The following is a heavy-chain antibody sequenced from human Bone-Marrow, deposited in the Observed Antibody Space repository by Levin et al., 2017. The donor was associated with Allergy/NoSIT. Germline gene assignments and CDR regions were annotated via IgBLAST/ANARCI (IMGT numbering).Heavy chain of an antibody. V-gene: IGHV4-59*08. D-gene: IGHD3-9*01. CDR2: IHYSGSS. J-gene: IGHJ4*02. Sequence: SQTLSLTCTVSGASISSYYWSWIRQPPGKGLEWIGYIHYSGSSNYSPSLKSRVTISLDTSKNQFSLKLASVTAADTAMYYCARHEHDILTANPDWGQGTLVTVSS. CDR1: GASISSYY. CDR3: ARHEHDILTANPD.